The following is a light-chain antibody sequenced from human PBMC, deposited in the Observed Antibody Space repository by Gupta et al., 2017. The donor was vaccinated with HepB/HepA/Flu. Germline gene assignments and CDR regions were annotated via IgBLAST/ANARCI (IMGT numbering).Light chain of an antibody. CDR3: YQSYGTPVA. CDR1: QSISSY. V-gene: IGKV1-39*01. J-gene: IGKJ1*01. Sequence: DIQMTQSPSSLSASVGDRVTITCRASQSISSYLNWYQQKPGKAPKLLIYAASSLQSGVPSRFSGSGSGTDFTLTIIRLLPEDFATYYCYQSYGTPVAFGPGTKVEIK. CDR2: AAS.